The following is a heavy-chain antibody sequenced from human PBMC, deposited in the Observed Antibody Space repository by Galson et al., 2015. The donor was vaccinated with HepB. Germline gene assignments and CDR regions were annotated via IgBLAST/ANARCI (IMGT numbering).Heavy chain of an antibody. V-gene: IGHV3-7*03. CDR2: IKQDGSEK. CDR3: ARDYCGLWFGAPSDY. D-gene: IGHD3-10*01. Sequence: SLRLSCAASGFTFSSYWMSWVRQAPGKGLEWVANIKQDGSEKYYVDSVKGRFTISRVNAKNSLYLQMNSLRAEDTAVYYCARDYCGLWFGAPSDYWGQGTLVTVSS. J-gene: IGHJ4*02. CDR1: GFTFSSYW.